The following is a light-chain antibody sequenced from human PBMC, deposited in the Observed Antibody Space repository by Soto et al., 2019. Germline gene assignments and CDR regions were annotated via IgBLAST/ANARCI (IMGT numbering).Light chain of an antibody. CDR2: GAS. V-gene: IGKV3-20*01. CDR1: QSVSSSY. CDR3: QQYGSSPWT. Sequence: ESLFTQSPRTLSLSPGERAPLSCRASQSVSSSYLAWYQQKPGQAPRLLIYGASSRATGIPDRFSGSGSGTDFTLTISRLEPEDFAVYYCQQYGSSPWTFGQGTKVDIK. J-gene: IGKJ1*01.